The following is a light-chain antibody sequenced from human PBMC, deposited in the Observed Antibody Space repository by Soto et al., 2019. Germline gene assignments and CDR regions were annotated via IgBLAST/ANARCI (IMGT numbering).Light chain of an antibody. CDR3: CSYAGSSTYV. V-gene: IGLV2-23*01. J-gene: IGLJ1*01. CDR1: SSEVGNYNL. Sequence: QSVLTQPASVSGSPVQSVTISCTVTSSEVGNYNLVSWYQQHPGKAPKLMIYEGSKRPSGVSNRFSGSKSGNTASLTISILQAEDEADYYCCSYAGSSTYVFGTGTKVTVL. CDR2: EGS.